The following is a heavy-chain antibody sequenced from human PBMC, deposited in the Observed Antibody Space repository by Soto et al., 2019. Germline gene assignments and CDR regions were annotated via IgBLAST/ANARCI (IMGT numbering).Heavy chain of an antibody. CDR3: ARYASYYSIWSGYYPSRNGMDV. Sequence: GGSLRLSCAASGFTFSSFGMHWVRQAPGKGLEWVSLIWYDGSKKSYGDSVKGRFTISRDNSRNTVYLQMNSLRADDTAVYYCARYASYYSIWSGYYPSRNGMDVWCQGTTVTVSS. CDR1: GFTFSSFG. CDR2: IWYDGSKK. D-gene: IGHD3-3*01. J-gene: IGHJ6*02. V-gene: IGHV3-33*01.